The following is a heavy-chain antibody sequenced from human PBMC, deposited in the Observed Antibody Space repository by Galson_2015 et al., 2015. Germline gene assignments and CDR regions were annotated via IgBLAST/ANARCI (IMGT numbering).Heavy chain of an antibody. Sequence: SVKVSCKASGYTFTSYVISWVRQAPGQGLEWMGWINAYNGNTNYAQNLQGRVTMTTDTSTSTAYMELRSLKSDDPGVFYCAGGAGCSGTSCYSPWKGAFDFRGQGTVVTVSS. CDR1: GYTFTSYV. CDR3: AGGAGCSGTSCYSPWKGAFDF. V-gene: IGHV1-18*01. J-gene: IGHJ3*01. D-gene: IGHD2-2*01. CDR2: INAYNGNT.